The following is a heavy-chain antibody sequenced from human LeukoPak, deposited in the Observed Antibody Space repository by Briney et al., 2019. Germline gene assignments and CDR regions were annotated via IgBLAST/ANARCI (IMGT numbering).Heavy chain of an antibody. Sequence: SETLSLTCTVSGGSISSSSYYWGWIRQPPGKALEWIGSIYYSGSTYYNPSLKSRVTISVDTSKNQFSLKLSSVTAADTAVYYCARDLYGSSWSYYGMDVWGQGTTVTVSS. J-gene: IGHJ6*02. CDR2: IYYSGST. CDR1: GGSISSSSYY. D-gene: IGHD6-13*01. V-gene: IGHV4-39*07. CDR3: ARDLYGSSWSYYGMDV.